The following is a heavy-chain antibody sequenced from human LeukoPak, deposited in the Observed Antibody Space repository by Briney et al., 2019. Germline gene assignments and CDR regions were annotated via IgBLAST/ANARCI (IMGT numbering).Heavy chain of an antibody. CDR1: GGSISGYY. CDR2: ISYSGST. CDR3: ARDLSEVATPGYYYYMDV. V-gene: IGHV4-59*01. J-gene: IGHJ6*03. D-gene: IGHD5-12*01. Sequence: SETLSLTCSVSGGSISGYYWSWIRQSPGKGLEWIGYISYSGSTNYNPSLNSRVTISVDTSKNQFSLKLTSVTAADTAVYYCARDLSEVATPGYYYYMDVWGKGTTVTVSS.